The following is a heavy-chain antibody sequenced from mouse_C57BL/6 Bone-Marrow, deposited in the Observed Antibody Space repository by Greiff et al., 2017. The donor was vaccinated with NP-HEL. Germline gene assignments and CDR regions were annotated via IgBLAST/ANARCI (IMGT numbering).Heavy chain of an antibody. J-gene: IGHJ2*01. V-gene: IGHV1-81*01. CDR1: GYTFTSYG. Sequence: VQLKESGAELARPGASVKLSCKASGYTFTSYGISWVKQRTGQGLEWIGEIYPRSGNTYYNEKFKGKATLTADKSSSTAYMELRSLTSEDSAVYFCARWKPYYFDYWGQGTTLTVSS. CDR2: IYPRSGNT. CDR3: ARWKPYYFDY.